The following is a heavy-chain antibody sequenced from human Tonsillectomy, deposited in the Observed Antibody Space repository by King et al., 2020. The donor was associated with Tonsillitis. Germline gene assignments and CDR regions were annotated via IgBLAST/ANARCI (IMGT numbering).Heavy chain of an antibody. CDR2: ISSSGTYI. CDR3: ARDYNDLWSGYYEG. Sequence: VQLVESGGGLVKPGGSLRLSCAASGFTFSSYTMTWVRQAPGKGLEWVSSISSSGTYIYYPDSLKGRFTISRDNAKNSLYLQMNSLRGDDTAVYYCARDYNDLWSGYYEGWGQGTLVTVPS. CDR1: GFTFSSYT. V-gene: IGHV3-21*01. J-gene: IGHJ4*02. D-gene: IGHD3-3*01.